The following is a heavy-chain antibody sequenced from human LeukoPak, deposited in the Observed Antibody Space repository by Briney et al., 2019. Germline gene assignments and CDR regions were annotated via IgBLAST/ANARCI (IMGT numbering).Heavy chain of an antibody. D-gene: IGHD2-15*01. CDR3: TTEGYCSGGSCYSFDN. CDR1: GFTFSKAW. V-gene: IGHV3-15*01. CDR2: IKSKTDGGTI. J-gene: IGHJ4*02. Sequence: GGSLRLSCTASGFTFSKAWMTWVSQAPGKGLECVGRIKSKTDGGTIDYAAPVKGRFSISRDDSKNTVSLQMNSLKTEDTAVYYCTTEGYCSGGSCYSFDNWGQGTLVTVSS.